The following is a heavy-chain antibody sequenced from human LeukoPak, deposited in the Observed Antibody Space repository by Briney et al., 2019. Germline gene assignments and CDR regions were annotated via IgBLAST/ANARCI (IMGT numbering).Heavy chain of an antibody. D-gene: IGHD3-10*01. CDR2: MNPNSGDT. J-gene: IGHJ4*02. V-gene: IGHV1-8*01. Sequence: ASVTVSCKASGYTFTSYDINWVRQAPGQGLEWMGWMNPNSGDTGYAQKFQGRVTMTRNTSIKTAYMELSSLRSEDTAVYYCARGLSEQPYYYGAGSYHFDYWGRGTLVTVSS. CDR3: ARGLSEQPYYYGAGSYHFDY. CDR1: GYTFTSYD.